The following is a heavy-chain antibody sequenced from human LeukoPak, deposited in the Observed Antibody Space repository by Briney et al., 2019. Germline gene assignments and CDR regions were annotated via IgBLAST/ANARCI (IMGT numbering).Heavy chain of an antibody. J-gene: IGHJ3*02. Sequence: PSETLSLTCTVSAGSISSSNYYWGWIRQPPGKGLEWIGNIYYSGSTYYNPSLKSRVTISVDTSKNQFSLKLSSVTAADTALYYCARRNLYYDILTGADAFDIWGQGTMVTVSS. CDR1: AGSISSSNYY. D-gene: IGHD3-9*01. V-gene: IGHV4-39*01. CDR3: ARRNLYYDILTGADAFDI. CDR2: IYYSGST.